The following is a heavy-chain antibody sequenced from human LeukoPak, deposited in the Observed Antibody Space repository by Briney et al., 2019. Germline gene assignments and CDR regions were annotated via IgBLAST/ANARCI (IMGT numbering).Heavy chain of an antibody. CDR1: GYTFTGYY. CDR2: INPNSGGT. Sequence: ASVKVSCKASGYTFTGYYMHWVRQAPGQGLEWMGWINPNSGGTNYAQKFQGRVTMTRDTSISTAYMELSRLRSDDTAVYYCARGRGTCTNGVCYYYYYMDVRGKGTTVTVSS. V-gene: IGHV1-2*02. J-gene: IGHJ6*03. CDR3: ARGRGTCTNGVCYYYYYMDV. D-gene: IGHD2-8*01.